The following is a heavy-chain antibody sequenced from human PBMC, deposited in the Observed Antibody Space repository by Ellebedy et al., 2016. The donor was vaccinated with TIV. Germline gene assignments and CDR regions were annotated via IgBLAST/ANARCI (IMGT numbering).Heavy chain of an antibody. CDR1: GFTFSSYA. D-gene: IGHD3-9*01. Sequence: GESLKISXAASGFTFSSYAMSWVRQAPGKGLEWVSAISGSGGSTYYADSVKGRFTISRDNSKNTLYLQMNSLRAEDTAVYYCAKTRTLLRYFDWLPGKYYYGMDVWGQGTTVTVSS. J-gene: IGHJ6*02. CDR3: AKTRTLLRYFDWLPGKYYYGMDV. CDR2: ISGSGGST. V-gene: IGHV3-23*01.